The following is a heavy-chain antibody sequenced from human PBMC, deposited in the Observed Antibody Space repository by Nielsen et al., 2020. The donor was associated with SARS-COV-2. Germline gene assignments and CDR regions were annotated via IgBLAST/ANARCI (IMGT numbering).Heavy chain of an antibody. CDR1: GFTFSSYS. CDR2: ISSSSSTI. D-gene: IGHD3-10*01. CDR3: ARDPLYGSGSHVDY. Sequence: GESLKISCAASGFTFSSYSMNWVRQAPGKGLEWVSYISSSSSTIYYADSVKGRFTISRDNAKNSLYLQMNSLRDEDTAVYYCARDPLYGSGSHVDYWGQGTLVTVSS. J-gene: IGHJ4*02. V-gene: IGHV3-48*02.